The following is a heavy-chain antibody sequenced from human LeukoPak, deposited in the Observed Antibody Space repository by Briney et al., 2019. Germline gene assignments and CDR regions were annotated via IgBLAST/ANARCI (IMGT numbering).Heavy chain of an antibody. J-gene: IGHJ4*02. D-gene: IGHD6-19*01. CDR2: INSDGSIT. V-gene: IGHV3-74*01. CDR3: GSAVAPAY. CDR1: GFTFSSYW. Sequence: PGGSLRLSCAATGFTFSSYWMHWVRQSPGKGLVWVSHINSDGSITNYADSVRGRFTISRDNAKNTLYLQMNSLRAEDTAVYYCGSAVAPAYWGQGTLVTVSS.